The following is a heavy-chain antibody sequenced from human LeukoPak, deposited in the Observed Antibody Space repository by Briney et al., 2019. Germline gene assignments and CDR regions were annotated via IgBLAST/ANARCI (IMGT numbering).Heavy chain of an antibody. V-gene: IGHV3-23*01. J-gene: IGHJ4*02. Sequence: GGSLRLSCAAPGVTLSTYAMSWARQAPGRGLEWVSGISSSGSGGNTYYADSVKGRFTISRDNSKNTLYLQMNSLRAEDTAVYYCAALAAAGNFDNWGQGTLVTVSS. CDR2: ISSSGSGGNT. CDR1: GVTLSTYA. D-gene: IGHD6-13*01. CDR3: AALAAAGNFDN.